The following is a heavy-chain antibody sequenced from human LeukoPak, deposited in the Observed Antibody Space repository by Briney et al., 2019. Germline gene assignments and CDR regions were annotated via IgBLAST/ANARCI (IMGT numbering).Heavy chain of an antibody. CDR3: ARRSIAAAGKLDY. V-gene: IGHV3-21*01. CDR1: GFTFSSYS. CDR2: ISSSSSYI. J-gene: IGHJ4*02. D-gene: IGHD6-13*01. Sequence: GGSLRLSCAASGFTFSSYSMNWVRQAPGKGLGWVSSISSSSSYIYYADSVKGRFTISRDNAKNSLYLQMNSLRAEDTAVYYCARRSIAAAGKLDYWGQGTLVTVSS.